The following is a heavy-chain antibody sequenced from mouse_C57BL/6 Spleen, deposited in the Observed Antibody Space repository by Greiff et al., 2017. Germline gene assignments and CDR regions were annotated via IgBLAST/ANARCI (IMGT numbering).Heavy chain of an antibody. Sequence: DVHLVESGGDLVKPGGSLKLSCAASGFTFSSYGMSWVRQTPDKRLEWVATISSGGSYTYYPDSVKGRFTISSDNAKNTLYLQMSSLKSEDTAMYYCARLTAQATDYFDYWGQGTTLTVSS. J-gene: IGHJ2*01. D-gene: IGHD3-2*02. CDR2: ISSGGSYT. CDR1: GFTFSSYG. CDR3: ARLTAQATDYFDY. V-gene: IGHV5-6*01.